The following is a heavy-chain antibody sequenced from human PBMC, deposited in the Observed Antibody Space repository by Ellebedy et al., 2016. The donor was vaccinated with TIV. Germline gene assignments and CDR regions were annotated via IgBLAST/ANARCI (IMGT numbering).Heavy chain of an antibody. V-gene: IGHV1-18*01. Sequence: AASVKVSCKASGYPYTSYGSSWVRQALGQGLGGKGCISPYNGNTNYAQKLQGRVTMTTDTSTSTAYMELRSLRSDDTAVYYWARDPLVREYNWFDPWGQGTLVTVSS. D-gene: IGHD3-10*01. CDR3: ARDPLVREYNWFDP. CDR2: ISPYNGNT. CDR1: GYPYTSYG. J-gene: IGHJ5*02.